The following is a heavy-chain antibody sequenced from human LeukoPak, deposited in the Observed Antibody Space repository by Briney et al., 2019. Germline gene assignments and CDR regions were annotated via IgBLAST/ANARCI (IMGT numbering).Heavy chain of an antibody. CDR1: GGSISRSSYY. CDR2: IYYDEST. Sequence: PSETLSLTCTVSGGSISRSSYYWGWIRQPPGKGLEWIGSIYYDESTYYNPSLESRVTISIDTSKNQFSLKLNSVAAADTAMYYCASDFGYAGGSWDAFDIWGRGTLVTVSS. V-gene: IGHV4-39*07. J-gene: IGHJ3*02. CDR3: ASDFGYAGGSWDAFDI. D-gene: IGHD2-15*01.